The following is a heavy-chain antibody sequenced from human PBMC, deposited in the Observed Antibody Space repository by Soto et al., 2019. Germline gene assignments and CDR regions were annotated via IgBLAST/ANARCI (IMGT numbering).Heavy chain of an antibody. CDR1: GFTFSSYG. J-gene: IGHJ3*02. D-gene: IGHD5-18*01. CDR3: ARMDTAMDAFDI. CDR2: ISYDGSNK. Sequence: QVQLVESGGGVVQPGRSLRLSCAASGFTFSSYGMHWVRQAPGKGLEWVAVISYDGSNKYYADSVKGRFTISRDNSKNTLYLQMNSLRAGDTAVYYCARMDTAMDAFDIWGQGTMVTVSS. V-gene: IGHV3-30*03.